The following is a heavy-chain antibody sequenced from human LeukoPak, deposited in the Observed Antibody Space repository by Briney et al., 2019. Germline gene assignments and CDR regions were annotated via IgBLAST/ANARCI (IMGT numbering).Heavy chain of an antibody. Sequence: QPGGSLRLSCAASGFTFSGYAMSWVRQAPGRGLAWVSALSGTGITTYYADSVKGRFTISRDNAKNTLYLQMNSLRAEDTAVYYCARDEDYGDYADYWGQGTLVTVSS. J-gene: IGHJ4*02. D-gene: IGHD4-17*01. CDR3: ARDEDYGDYADY. CDR2: LSGTGITT. CDR1: GFTFSGYA. V-gene: IGHV3-23*01.